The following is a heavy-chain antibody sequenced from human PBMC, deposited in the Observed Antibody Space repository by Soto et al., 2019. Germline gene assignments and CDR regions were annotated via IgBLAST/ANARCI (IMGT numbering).Heavy chain of an antibody. Sequence: ASVKVSCKASAYTFTGYFIHWVRQAPGQGLEWMGWINPKSGGTNYAQKFQGRVTMTRDTSISTAYMELSGLRSDDAAVYYCAREWGHNINHYGFDYWGQGTLVTVSS. J-gene: IGHJ4*02. D-gene: IGHD3-16*01. CDR3: AREWGHNINHYGFDY. V-gene: IGHV1-2*02. CDR2: INPKSGGT. CDR1: AYTFTGYF.